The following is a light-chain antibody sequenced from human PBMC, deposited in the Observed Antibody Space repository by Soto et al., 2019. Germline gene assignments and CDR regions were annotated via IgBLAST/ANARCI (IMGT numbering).Light chain of an antibody. Sequence: DIQMTQSPSSLSASVGDRITITCRASQGIRSDVGWYQQKPGKVPKRLIYAASNLQSGVPSRFSGSGSWAEFTLTISSLQPEDFATYYCLQHNTCPLSFGGGTKVEIK. J-gene: IGKJ4*01. V-gene: IGKV1-17*01. CDR1: QGIRSD. CDR3: LQHNTCPLS. CDR2: AAS.